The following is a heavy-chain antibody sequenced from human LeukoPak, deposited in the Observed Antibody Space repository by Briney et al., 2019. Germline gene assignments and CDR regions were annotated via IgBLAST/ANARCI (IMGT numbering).Heavy chain of an antibody. Sequence: GGSLRLSCAASGFTFRNYGMHWVRQAPGEGLEYVSAVNTNGATTYYVNSVKGRFTISRDKSKNTLYLQMGSLRPGDMAVYYCARGPGLDVWGQGTTVTVSS. CDR1: GFTFRNYG. J-gene: IGHJ6*02. CDR3: ARGPGLDV. CDR2: VNTNGATT. V-gene: IGHV3-64*01.